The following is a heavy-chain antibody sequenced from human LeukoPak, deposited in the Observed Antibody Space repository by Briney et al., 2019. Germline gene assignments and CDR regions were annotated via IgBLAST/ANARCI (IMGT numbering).Heavy chain of an antibody. CDR1: GFTFSSYD. J-gene: IGHJ6*02. CDR3: ARGGYYYGKDV. CDR2: IGTAGDT. V-gene: IGHV3-13*04. Sequence: GGSLRLSCAASGFTFSSYDMHWVRQATGKGLEWVSAIGTAGDTYYPGSVKGRSTISRENAKNSLYLQMNSLRAGDTAVYYCARGGYYYGKDVWGQGTTVTVSS.